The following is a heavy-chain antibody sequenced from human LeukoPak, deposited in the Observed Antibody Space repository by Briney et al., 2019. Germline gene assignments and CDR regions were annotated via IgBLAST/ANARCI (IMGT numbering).Heavy chain of an antibody. CDR1: GFIFSSYG. V-gene: IGHV3-30*18. D-gene: IGHD3-22*01. Sequence: GGSLRLSCVASGFIFSSYGMHWVRQAPGKGLEWVAVISYDGSNKYYADSVKGRFTISRDNSKNTLYLQMNSLRAEDTAVYYCAKVRYYYDSSGPSDAFDIWGQGTMVTVSS. J-gene: IGHJ3*02. CDR2: ISYDGSNK. CDR3: AKVRYYYDSSGPSDAFDI.